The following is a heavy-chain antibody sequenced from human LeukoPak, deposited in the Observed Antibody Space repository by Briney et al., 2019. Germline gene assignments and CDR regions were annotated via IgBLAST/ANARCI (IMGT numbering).Heavy chain of an antibody. J-gene: IGHJ5*02. CDR3: ARAPVDCTGTCYHGIRFDP. Sequence: SETLSLTCAVYGGSFSGYYWSWIRQPPGKGLERIGEINHSGSTNYNPSLKSRVTISVDTSKNQFSLKLSSVTAADTAVYYCARAPVDCTGTCYHGIRFDPWGQGTLVTVSS. D-gene: IGHD2-8*02. CDR2: INHSGST. CDR1: GGSFSGYY. V-gene: IGHV4-34*01.